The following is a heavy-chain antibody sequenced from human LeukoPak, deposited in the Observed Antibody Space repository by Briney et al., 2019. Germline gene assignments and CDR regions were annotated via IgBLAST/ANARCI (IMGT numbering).Heavy chain of an antibody. J-gene: IGHJ4*02. CDR1: GGSISSSSYY. V-gene: IGHV4-39*07. CDR3: ARAGGFWSGYYTYYFDY. Sequence: SETLSLTCTVSGGSISSSSYYWGWIRQPPGKGLEWIGSIYYSGSTYYNPSLKSRVIISVDTSKNQFSLKLSSVTAADTAVYYCARAGGFWSGYYTYYFDYWGQGTLVTVSS. CDR2: IYYSGST. D-gene: IGHD3-3*01.